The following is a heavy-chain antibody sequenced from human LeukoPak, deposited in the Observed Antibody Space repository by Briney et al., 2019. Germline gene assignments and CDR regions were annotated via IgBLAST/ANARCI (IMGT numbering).Heavy chain of an antibody. CDR3: ARRGRWSSGAY. CDR2: VYYSGST. Sequence: PSETLSLTCIVCGGSISSTNYYWGWIRQPPGKGLEWIGTVYYSGSTYYNPSLESRVSISADTSKNQFSLSLSSVTAADTAVYYCARRGRWSSGAYWGQGALVTVSS. CDR1: GGSISSTNYY. D-gene: IGHD5-24*01. J-gene: IGHJ4*02. V-gene: IGHV4-39*01.